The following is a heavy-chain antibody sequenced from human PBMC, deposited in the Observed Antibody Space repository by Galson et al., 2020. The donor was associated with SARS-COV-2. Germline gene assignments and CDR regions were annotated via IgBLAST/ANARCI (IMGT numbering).Heavy chain of an antibody. V-gene: IGHV5-51*01. CDR1: GYNFTSYW. Sequence: GESLKISCKGSGYNFTSYWIGWVRQMPGKGLEWMGIISPGDSDIKYSPSFEGHVTISVDKSNSSAYLQWSSLKASDTAMYYCVSRRYSDFDSLYYAMDVWGQGTTVIVTS. CDR3: VSRRYSDFDSLYYAMDV. D-gene: IGHD5-12*01. J-gene: IGHJ6*02. CDR2: ISPGDSDI.